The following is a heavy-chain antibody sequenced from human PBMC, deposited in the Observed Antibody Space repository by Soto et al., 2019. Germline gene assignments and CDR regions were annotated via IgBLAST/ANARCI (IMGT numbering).Heavy chain of an antibody. Sequence: PSETLSLTCTVSGGSISSSSYYWGWIRQPPGKGLEWIGSIYYSGSTYYNPSLKSRVTISVDTSKNQFSLKLSSVTAADTAVYYCARRAEGEVDTAMLYFDYWGQGNLVTVSS. CDR1: GGSISSSSYY. V-gene: IGHV4-39*01. CDR2: IYYSGST. D-gene: IGHD5-18*01. J-gene: IGHJ4*02. CDR3: ARRAEGEVDTAMLYFDY.